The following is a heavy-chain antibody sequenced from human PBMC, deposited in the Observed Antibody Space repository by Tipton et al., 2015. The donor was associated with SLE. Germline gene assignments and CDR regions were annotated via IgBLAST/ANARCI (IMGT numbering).Heavy chain of an antibody. V-gene: IGHV4-34*01. CDR3: AGEYYFDY. Sequence: QVQLVQSGAEVKKPGASVKVSCKASGYTFTACYMRWIRQPPGKGLEWIGEINHSGSTNYNPSLKSRVTISVDTSKNQFSLKLSSVTAADTAVYYCAGEYYFDYWGQGTLVTVSS. J-gene: IGHJ4*02. CDR1: GYTFTACY. CDR2: INHSGST.